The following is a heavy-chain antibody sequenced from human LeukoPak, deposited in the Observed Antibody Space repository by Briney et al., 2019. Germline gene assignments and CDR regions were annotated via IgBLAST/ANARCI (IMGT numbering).Heavy chain of an antibody. CDR3: ARSIHGDV. V-gene: IGHV3-21*01. J-gene: IGHJ6*02. Sequence: SVKGRFTISRDNAKNSLDLHMNSLRAEDTAVYYCARSIHGDVWGQGTTVTVSS.